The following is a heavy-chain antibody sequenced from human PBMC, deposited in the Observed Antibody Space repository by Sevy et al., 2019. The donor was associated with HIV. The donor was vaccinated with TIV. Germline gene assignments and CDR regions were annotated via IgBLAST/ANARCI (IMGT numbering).Heavy chain of an antibody. CDR1: GFTFSSYW. CDR3: ASPGTKGFDP. CDR2: IKQDGSDK. Sequence: GGSLRLSCAASGFTFSSYWMSWVRQAPGKGLEWVASIKQDGSDKYYVDSVKGRFTISRANAKNSLYLQMNSLRVEDTAVYYCASPGTKGFDPWGQGTLVTVSS. J-gene: IGHJ5*02. D-gene: IGHD2-8*01. V-gene: IGHV3-7*03.